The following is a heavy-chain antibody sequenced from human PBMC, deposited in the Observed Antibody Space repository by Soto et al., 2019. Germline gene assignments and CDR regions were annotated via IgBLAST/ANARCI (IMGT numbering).Heavy chain of an antibody. CDR3: AREAGYYYGAGSYYPLYYFDY. CDR1: GYTFTSYD. D-gene: IGHD3-10*01. Sequence: QVQLVQSGAEVKKPGASVKVSCKASGYTFTSYDINWVRQATGQGREWMGWMNPNSGNTGYAQKFQGRVTTTRNTSISTAYMELSSLRAEDTAVYYCAREAGYYYGAGSYYPLYYFDYWGQGTLVTVSS. CDR2: MNPNSGNT. V-gene: IGHV1-8*01. J-gene: IGHJ4*02.